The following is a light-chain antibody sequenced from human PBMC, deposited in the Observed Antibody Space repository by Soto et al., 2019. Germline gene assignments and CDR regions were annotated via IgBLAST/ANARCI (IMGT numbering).Light chain of an antibody. V-gene: IGKV1-39*01. CDR3: QQYYSTPRT. Sequence: DIQMTQSPSSLSASVGDRVTITCRASQGISTYLNWYQQKPGKAPKLLIYAASSLQSGVPSRFSGSGSETDFTLTISSLQAEDVAVYYCQQYYSTPRTFGHGTKVDI. CDR2: AAS. CDR1: QGISTY. J-gene: IGKJ1*01.